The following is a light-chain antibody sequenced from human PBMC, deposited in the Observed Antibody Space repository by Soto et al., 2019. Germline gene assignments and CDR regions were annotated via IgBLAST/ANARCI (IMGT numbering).Light chain of an antibody. V-gene: IGLV2-14*01. Sequence: QSVLTQPASVSGSPGQSITISCTGTSSDVGGYNYVSWYHQYPGRAPKLIIYEVTNRPSGVSHRFSGSNSGNAASLTISGPQAADEAIYYGGQYPATHVRSFGTGTRVT. CDR3: GQYPATHVRS. J-gene: IGLJ1*01. CDR1: SSDVGGYNY. CDR2: EVT.